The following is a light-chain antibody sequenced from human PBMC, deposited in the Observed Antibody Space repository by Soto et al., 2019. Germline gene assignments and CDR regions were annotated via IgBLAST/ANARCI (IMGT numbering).Light chain of an antibody. CDR2: GAS. CDR1: RSISNSY. CDR3: QQYGSSPRT. J-gene: IGKJ1*01. V-gene: IGKV3-20*01. Sequence: EIVLTQSPGTLSLSPGERATLSCRASRSISNSYLAWYQQKPGQAPRLLMYGASSRATGIPDRFSGSGSVTDFTLTISRLEPEDFAVYFCQQYGSSPRTVGQGTKVDIK.